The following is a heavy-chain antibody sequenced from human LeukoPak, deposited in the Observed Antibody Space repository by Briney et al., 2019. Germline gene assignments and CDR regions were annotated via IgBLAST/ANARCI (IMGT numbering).Heavy chain of an antibody. CDR1: GGSISSGGYY. D-gene: IGHD3-22*01. J-gene: IGHJ4*02. Sequence: SETLSLTCTVSGGSISSGGYYWSWIRQPPGKGLEWIGYIYHSGSTYYNPSLKSRVTISVDTSKNQFSLKLSSVTAADTAVYYCAREGVSTPHTYYYDSSGYLPFDYWGQGTLVTVSS. V-gene: IGHV4-30-2*01. CDR2: IYHSGST. CDR3: AREGVSTPHTYYYDSSGYLPFDY.